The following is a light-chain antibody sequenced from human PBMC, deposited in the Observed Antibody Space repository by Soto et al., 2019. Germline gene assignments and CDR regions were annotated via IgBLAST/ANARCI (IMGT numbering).Light chain of an antibody. CDR1: QSVSSSY. V-gene: IGKV3D-20*02. J-gene: IGKJ1*01. CDR2: GAS. CDR3: QQRSNWPPT. Sequence: EIVLTQSPGTLSLSPGERATLSCRASQSVSSSYLAWYQQKPGQAPRLLIYGASNRATGIPDRFSGSGSGTDFTLTISRLEPEDFAVYYCQQRSNWPPTFGQGTKVEIK.